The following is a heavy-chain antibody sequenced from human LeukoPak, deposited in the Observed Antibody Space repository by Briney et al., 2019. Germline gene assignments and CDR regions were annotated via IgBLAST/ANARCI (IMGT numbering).Heavy chain of an antibody. V-gene: IGHV3-21*01. CDR3: ARYRVVPAAMPIYYYFRTEV. CDR1: GFTFSGYS. Sequence: GGSLRRYCAASGFTFSGYSMNWVRQAPGKGQEWVSSISSSSSYIYYADSVKGRFTISRDNAKNSLYLQMNSLRAEDTAVYYCARYRVVPAAMPIYYYFRTEVSGKGTTVTVSS. J-gene: IGHJ6*04. CDR2: ISSSSSYI. D-gene: IGHD2-2*01.